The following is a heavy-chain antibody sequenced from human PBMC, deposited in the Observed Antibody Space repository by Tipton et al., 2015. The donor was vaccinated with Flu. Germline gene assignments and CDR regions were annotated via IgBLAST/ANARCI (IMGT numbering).Heavy chain of an antibody. CDR2: IYHSGTA. Sequence: LSCTVSGGSISSSRYYWGWIRQPPGKGLEWIGSIYHSGTAYYNPSLKSRVTISVDASKNQISLKLSSVAAADTAVYYCARSSRGWYRAMFDWGQGTLVTVSS. CDR3: ARSSRGWYRAMFD. D-gene: IGHD6-19*01. CDR1: GGSISSSRYY. V-gene: IGHV4-39*07. J-gene: IGHJ4*02.